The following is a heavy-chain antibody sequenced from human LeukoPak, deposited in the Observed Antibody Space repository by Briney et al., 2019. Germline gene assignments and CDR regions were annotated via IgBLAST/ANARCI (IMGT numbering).Heavy chain of an antibody. CDR3: ARGGNYDFWSGYQYYFDY. CDR1: GFTFSSYA. CDR2: ISGSGGST. J-gene: IGHJ4*02. D-gene: IGHD3-3*01. Sequence: GGSLRLSCAASGFTFSSYAMSWVRQAPGKGLEWVSGISGSGGSTYYADSVKGRFTISRDNSKNTLYLQMNSLRTEDTAVYYCARGGNYDFWSGYQYYFDYWGQGTLVTVSS. V-gene: IGHV3-23*01.